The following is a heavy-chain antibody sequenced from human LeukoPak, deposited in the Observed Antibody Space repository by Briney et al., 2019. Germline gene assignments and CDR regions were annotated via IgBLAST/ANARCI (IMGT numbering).Heavy chain of an antibody. J-gene: IGHJ4*02. CDR3: ARDDSSGYLPRY. CDR2: ISSSSSTI. Sequence: GFLRLSCAGPGFTLRCFNMTLVRPAPGKGLELGSYISSSSSTIYYADSVKGRFTISRDNAKNSLYLQMNSLRDEDTAVYYCARDDSSGYLPRYWGQGTLVTVSS. V-gene: IGHV3-48*02. D-gene: IGHD3-22*01. CDR1: GFTLRCFN.